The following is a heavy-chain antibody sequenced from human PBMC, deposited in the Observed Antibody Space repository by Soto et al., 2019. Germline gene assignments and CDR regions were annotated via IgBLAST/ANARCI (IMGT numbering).Heavy chain of an antibody. D-gene: IGHD6-13*01. CDR1: GYSISSNYY. Sequence: SETLSLTCAVSGYSISSNYYWGWIRQPPGKGLEWIGSIYHSGSTYYNPSLKSRVTISVDTSKNQFSLTLSSVTAADTAVYYCARKAAGTAIDYWGQGTLVTVSS. CDR2: IYHSGST. CDR3: ARKAAGTAIDY. V-gene: IGHV4-38-2*01. J-gene: IGHJ4*02.